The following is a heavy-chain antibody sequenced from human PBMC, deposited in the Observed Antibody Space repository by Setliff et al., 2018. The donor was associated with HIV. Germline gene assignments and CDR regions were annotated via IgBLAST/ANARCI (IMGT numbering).Heavy chain of an antibody. V-gene: IGHV4-61*01. CDR1: GGSISNSSGT. D-gene: IGHD3-16*01. J-gene: IGHJ6*02. CDR3: ARHKVTSTLGGLIYDYFYYGMDV. Sequence: SETLSLTCTVSGGSISNSSGTWSWIRQPPGKGLQWIGFIYNTETTNYNPSLKSRVTVSSDTSKNQVFLKVTSLTSADTAEYYCARHKVTSTLGGLIYDYFYYGMDVWGHGTTVTVSS. CDR2: IYNTETT.